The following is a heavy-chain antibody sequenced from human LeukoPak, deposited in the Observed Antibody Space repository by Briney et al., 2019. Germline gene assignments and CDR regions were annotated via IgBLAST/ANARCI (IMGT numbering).Heavy chain of an antibody. V-gene: IGHV3-7*01. CDR3: ARGLSGVTGYTYGRGIDY. CDR2: IKTDGSQI. CDR1: GFTFSSYW. D-gene: IGHD5-18*01. Sequence: GGSLRLSCVASGFTFSSYWMTWVRQAPGKGLEWVANIKTDGSQIYYVDSVKGRFTISRDNAKTSSYLQMNSLRAEDTAVYYCARGLSGVTGYTYGRGIDYWGQGTLVTVSS. J-gene: IGHJ4*02.